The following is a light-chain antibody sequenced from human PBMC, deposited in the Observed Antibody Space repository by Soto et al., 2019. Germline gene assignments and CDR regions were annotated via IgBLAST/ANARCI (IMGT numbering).Light chain of an antibody. CDR3: QSYDSSLSAL. V-gene: IGLV1-40*01. CDR1: SSNIGAGYD. CDR2: GNT. J-gene: IGLJ2*01. Sequence: QSVLTQPPSVSGAPGQRVTISCTGSSSNIGAGYDVHWYQQLPGTAPKLLIYGNTNRPSGVPDRFPGSKSVTSACLAITGLQAEDGADYYFQSYDSSLSALFGGGTKLTVL.